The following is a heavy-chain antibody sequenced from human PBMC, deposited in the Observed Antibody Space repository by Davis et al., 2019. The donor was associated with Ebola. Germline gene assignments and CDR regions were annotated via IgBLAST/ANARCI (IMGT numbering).Heavy chain of an antibody. J-gene: IGHJ4*02. CDR1: GYTFTNYY. V-gene: IGHV1-18*04. CDR3: AREGDGYNYYVWYFDY. D-gene: IGHD5-24*01. Sequence: ASVKVSCKASGYTFTNYYVSWVRQAPGQGLEWMGWISAYNGNTNYAQKLQGRVTMTTDTSTSTAYMELSSLRSEDTAVYYCAREGDGYNYYVWYFDYWGQGTLVTVSS. CDR2: ISAYNGNT.